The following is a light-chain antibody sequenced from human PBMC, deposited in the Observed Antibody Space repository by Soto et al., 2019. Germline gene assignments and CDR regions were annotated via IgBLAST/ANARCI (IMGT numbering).Light chain of an antibody. CDR3: QQRSNWPLT. J-gene: IGKJ4*01. Sequence: EIVLTPSPATLSLSPGERATLSCRASQSVSSYLAWYHQKPGQAPRLLIYDASNRATGIPARFSGSGSGTDFTLTISSLEPEDFAVYYCQQRSNWPLTFGGGTKVDIK. CDR2: DAS. V-gene: IGKV3-11*01. CDR1: QSVSSY.